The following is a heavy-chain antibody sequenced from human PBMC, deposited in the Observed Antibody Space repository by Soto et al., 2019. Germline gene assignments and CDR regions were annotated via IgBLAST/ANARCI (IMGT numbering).Heavy chain of an antibody. D-gene: IGHD6-13*01. CDR2: ISYDGSNK. CDR3: ARDSLRYSSSWARMDV. J-gene: IGHJ6*02. V-gene: IGHV3-30-3*01. CDR1: GFTFSSYA. Sequence: GGSLRLSCAASGFTFSSYAMHWVRQAPGKGLAWVAVISYDGSNKYYADSVKGRFTISRDNSKNTLYLQMNSLRAEDTAVYYCARDSLRYSSSWARMDVWGQGTTVTV.